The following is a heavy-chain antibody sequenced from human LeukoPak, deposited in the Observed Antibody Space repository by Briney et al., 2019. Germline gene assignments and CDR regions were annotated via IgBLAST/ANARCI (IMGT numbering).Heavy chain of an antibody. J-gene: IGHJ4*02. CDR2: ISYDGGNK. CDR3: AREHSGWSGFDY. D-gene: IGHD6-19*01. Sequence: PGGSLRLSCAASGFTFSSYGMHWVRQAPGKGLEWVAVISYDGGNKYYADSVKGRFTISRDNSKNTLYLQMNSLRAEDTAVYYCAREHSGWSGFDYWGQGTLVTVSS. CDR1: GFTFSSYG. V-gene: IGHV3-30*03.